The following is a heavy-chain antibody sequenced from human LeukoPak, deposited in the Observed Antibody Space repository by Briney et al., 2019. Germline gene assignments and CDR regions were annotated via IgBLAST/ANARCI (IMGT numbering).Heavy chain of an antibody. J-gene: IGHJ5*02. D-gene: IGHD6-19*01. CDR3: GKDGGQYSSGPEFDP. Sequence: GGSLGLSCAASGILFSNTAMNWARQSPGRGLEWVSAISGGGERAFYADSVKGRFTISRDNSKNILYLQMNSLTANDTAIYYCGKDGGQYSSGPEFDPRGQGALVTVSS. V-gene: IGHV3-23*01. CDR1: GILFSNTA. CDR2: ISGGGERA.